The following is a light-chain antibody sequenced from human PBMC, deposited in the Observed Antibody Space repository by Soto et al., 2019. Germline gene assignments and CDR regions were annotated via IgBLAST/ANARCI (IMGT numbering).Light chain of an antibody. Sequence: EIVMTQSPATLSVSPWERATLSCRASQSVSSNLAWYQQKPGQAPRLLIYGASTRATGIPARFSGSGSGTEFTLTISSLQSEDFALYYCQQYTTFPSLTFGGGTKVEIK. CDR3: QQYTTFPSLT. CDR1: QSVSSN. J-gene: IGKJ4*01. V-gene: IGKV3-15*01. CDR2: GAS.